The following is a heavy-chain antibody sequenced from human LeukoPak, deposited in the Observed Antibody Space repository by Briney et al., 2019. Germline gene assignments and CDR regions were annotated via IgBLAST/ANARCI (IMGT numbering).Heavy chain of an antibody. CDR3: ARQPYNYYYLDV. CDR1: GFSFYNCA. J-gene: IGHJ6*03. Sequence: GGSLRLSCAVSGFSFYNCAMTWVRQAPGKGLEWVSSIFGEGSKIYYADSVKGRFTISSDGSRNMLFLHMSRLRAEDTAIYYCARQPYNYYYLDVWGKGTTVTVSS. D-gene: IGHD1-14*01. CDR2: IFGEGSKI. V-gene: IGHV3-23*03.